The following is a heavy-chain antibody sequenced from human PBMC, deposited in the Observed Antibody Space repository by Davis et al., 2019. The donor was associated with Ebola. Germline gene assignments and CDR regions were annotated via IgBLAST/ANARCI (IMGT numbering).Heavy chain of an antibody. Sequence: PSETLSLTCTVSGDSIQSDYYWGWFRQAPGKGLEWIGNIFHGERIYYNPSLKSRVTISEDTSKNQVSLNLRSVTAADTAVYYCARVLGGHRYGYPDSWGQGTLVTVSS. D-gene: IGHD5-18*01. CDR1: GDSIQSDYY. CDR3: ARVLGGHRYGYPDS. J-gene: IGHJ4*02. V-gene: IGHV4-38-2*02. CDR2: IFHGERI.